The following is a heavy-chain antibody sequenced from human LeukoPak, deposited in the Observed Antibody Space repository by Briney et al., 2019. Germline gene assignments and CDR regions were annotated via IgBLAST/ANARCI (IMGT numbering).Heavy chain of an antibody. J-gene: IGHJ5*02. V-gene: IGHV1-46*01. CDR1: GYTFTNYY. CDR3: ARDSTTSSLADP. D-gene: IGHD2-2*01. Sequence: ASVKVSCKASGYTFTNYYLHWVRQAPGQGLEWMGIIHPSSGSTAYAQKFQGRVTMTRDTSTSTVYMELSSLRSEDTAVYYCARDSTTSSLADPWGQGTLVTVSS. CDR2: IHPSSGST.